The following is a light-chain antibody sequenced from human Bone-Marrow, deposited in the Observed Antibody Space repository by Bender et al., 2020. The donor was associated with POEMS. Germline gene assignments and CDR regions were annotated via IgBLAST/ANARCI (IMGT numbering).Light chain of an antibody. J-gene: IGLJ1*01. CDR1: NSNIGVEP. V-gene: IGLV1-44*01. CDR3: ASWDVSLNAYV. Sequence: QSVLTQPPSAAGTPGQGVTISCSGSNSNIGVEPVAWYQRLPGTAPKLLIDRLNQRPTGVPDRFSASKSGTSASLVISGLQSEDEADYFCASWDVSLNAYVFGTETKVTVL. CDR2: RLN.